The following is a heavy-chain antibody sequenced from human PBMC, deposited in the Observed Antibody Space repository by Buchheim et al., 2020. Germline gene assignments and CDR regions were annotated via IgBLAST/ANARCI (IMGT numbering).Heavy chain of an antibody. J-gene: IGHJ4*02. CDR2: IWYDGSNK. D-gene: IGHD1-26*01. CDR1: GFTFNRYG. Sequence: QVQLVESGGGVVQPGMSLRLSCAASGFTFNRYGMHWVRQAPGKGLEWVAIIWYDGSNKYYEDSVKGRFTISRDQSNNTVALQMNSLRAEDTAVYYCARNNGNYRLDDWGQGTL. CDR3: ARNNGNYRLDD. V-gene: IGHV3-33*01.